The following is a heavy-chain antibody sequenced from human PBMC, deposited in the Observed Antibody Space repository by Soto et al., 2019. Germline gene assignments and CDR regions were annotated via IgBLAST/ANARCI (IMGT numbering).Heavy chain of an antibody. J-gene: IGHJ6*02. CDR2: IWYDGSNK. CDR3: AREEQWLVRGLGYYGMDV. Sequence: QVQLVESGGGVVQPGRSLRLSCAASGFTFSSYGMHWVRQAPGKGLEWVAVIWYDGSNKYYADSVKGRFTISRDNSKNTLYLQMNGRRAEDKAVYYCAREEQWLVRGLGYYGMDVWGQGTTVTVSS. D-gene: IGHD6-19*01. CDR1: GFTFSSYG. V-gene: IGHV3-33*01.